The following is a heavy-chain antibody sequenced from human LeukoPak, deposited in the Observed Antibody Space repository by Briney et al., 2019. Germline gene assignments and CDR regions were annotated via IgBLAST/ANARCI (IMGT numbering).Heavy chain of an antibody. CDR1: GYTFTAYY. D-gene: IGHD3-16*01. CDR3: VREKSGGTYDY. Sequence: ASVKVSCKASGYTFTAYYIQWVRQAPGQGLEWMGTIRPGDTRTTYAQKFQGRVTMTWDMSTTTGYMELSSLRSEDAAVYYCVREKSGGTYDYWGQGTLVTVSS. J-gene: IGHJ4*02. CDR2: IRPGDTRT. V-gene: IGHV1-46*01.